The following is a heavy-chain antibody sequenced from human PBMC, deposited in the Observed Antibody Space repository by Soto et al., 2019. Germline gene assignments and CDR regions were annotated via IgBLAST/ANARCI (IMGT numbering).Heavy chain of an antibody. D-gene: IGHD2-2*01. J-gene: IGHJ4*02. CDR3: ARVPAAMPYYFDY. CDR1: GGTFSSYA. V-gene: IGHV1-69*12. Sequence: QVQLVQSGAEVTKPGSSVKVSCKASGGTFSSYAISWVRQAPGRGLEWMGGIIPIFGTANYAQKFQGRVTITADESTSTAYMELSSLRSEDTAVYYCARVPAAMPYYFDYWGQGTLVTVSS. CDR2: IIPIFGTA.